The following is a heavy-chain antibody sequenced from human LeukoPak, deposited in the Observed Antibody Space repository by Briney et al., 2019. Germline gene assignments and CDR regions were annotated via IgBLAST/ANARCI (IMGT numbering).Heavy chain of an antibody. CDR1: GGSISSGDYY. J-gene: IGHJ6*02. Sequence: SETLSLTCTVSGGSISSGDYYWSWIRQPPGKGLEWIGYIYYSGSTYYNPSLKSRVTISVDTSKNQFSLKLSSVTAADTAVYYCARDGYCSGGSCSAGYYYYGMDVWGQGTTVTVSS. CDR3: ARDGYCSGGSCSAGYYYYGMDV. V-gene: IGHV4-30-4*01. CDR2: IYYSGST. D-gene: IGHD2-15*01.